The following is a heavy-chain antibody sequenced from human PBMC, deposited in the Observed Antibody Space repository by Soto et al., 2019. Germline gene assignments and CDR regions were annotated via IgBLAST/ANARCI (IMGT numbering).Heavy chain of an antibody. Sequence: QVHLLQSGAEVQKPGASVKVSCKTSGYTFNDFGITWVRQAPGLGLEWLGWIYSKAGKMNFAPKFQNRVIMTTDTSAGTGFMELTSLTFDDSAIYFCARDIAFDIDYWGQGTLVTVS. CDR1: GYTFNDFG. D-gene: IGHD2-15*01. CDR2: IYSKAGKM. CDR3: ARDIAFDIDY. J-gene: IGHJ4*02. V-gene: IGHV1-18*01.